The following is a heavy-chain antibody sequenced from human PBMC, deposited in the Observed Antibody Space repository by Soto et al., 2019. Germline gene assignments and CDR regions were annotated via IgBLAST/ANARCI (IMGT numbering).Heavy chain of an antibody. CDR3: AKGVATTRSYYSYYGVDV. J-gene: IGHJ6*02. D-gene: IGHD5-12*01. V-gene: IGHV3-30*18. CDR2: ISYDVNNK. Sequence: GGSLRLSCAASGFTFSTYGMHWVRQAPGKGLEWVALISYDVNNKYYADSGKGRFTISRDNSKNTLFLQMNSLRTDDTAVYYCAKGVATTRSYYSYYGVDVWGQGTTVTVSS. CDR1: GFTFSTYG.